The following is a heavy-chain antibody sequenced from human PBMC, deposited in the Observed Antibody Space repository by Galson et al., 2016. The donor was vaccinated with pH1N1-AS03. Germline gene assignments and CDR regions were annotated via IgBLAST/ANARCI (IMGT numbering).Heavy chain of an antibody. CDR1: GFTFSRYP. D-gene: IGHD2-15*01. V-gene: IGHV3-30*03. J-gene: IGHJ6*02. CDR3: ARGYCGGGGCHNWGGMDV. Sequence: SLRLSCAASGFTFSRYPIHWVRQAPGKGLDWEALLSYDGVTEHYADSVKGLFTISRDNFKNTVYLQMNSLRADDTAVYYCARGYCGGGGCHNWGGMDVWGQGTTVTVSS. CDR2: LSYDGVTE.